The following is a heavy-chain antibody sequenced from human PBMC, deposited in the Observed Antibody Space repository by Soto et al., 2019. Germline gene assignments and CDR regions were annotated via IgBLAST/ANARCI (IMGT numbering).Heavy chain of an antibody. CDR1: GNSFTRHW. Sequence: XESLKISCQANGNSFTRHWIGWVRQQPGKGLEWVAVIYPGDSDARYSPSFQGQVTISADNSINTVYLQWSSLKASDTAIYFCARQDIVTAPVRAVYFDSWGQGTPVTVSS. CDR2: IYPGDSDA. V-gene: IGHV5-51*01. J-gene: IGHJ4*02. D-gene: IGHD2-15*01. CDR3: ARQDIVTAPVRAVYFDS.